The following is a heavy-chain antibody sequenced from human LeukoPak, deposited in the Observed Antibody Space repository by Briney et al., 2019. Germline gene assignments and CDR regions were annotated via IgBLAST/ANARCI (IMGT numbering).Heavy chain of an antibody. J-gene: IGHJ4*02. CDR1: GGSISTYY. CDR2: IYHSGST. CDR3: ARGGGYASPIGY. Sequence: SETLSLTCTLSGGSISTYYWSWIRQPPGKGLEWIGYIYHSGSTNYNPSLKSRITISVDTSKNQFSLKLSSVTAAETAVYYCARGGGYASPIGYWGQGALVTVSS. V-gene: IGHV4-59*01. D-gene: IGHD5-18*01.